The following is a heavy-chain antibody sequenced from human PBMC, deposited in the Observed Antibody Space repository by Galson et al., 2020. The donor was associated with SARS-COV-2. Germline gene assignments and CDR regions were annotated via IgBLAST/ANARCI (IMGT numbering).Heavy chain of an antibody. J-gene: IGHJ4*02. CDR2: ISYDGSNK. CDR1: GFTFSSYA. V-gene: IGHV3-30*04. CDR3: AREWFGELLTHFDY. Sequence: GGSLRLSCAASGFTFSSYAMHWVRQAPGKGLEWVAVISYDGSNKYYADSVKGRFTISRDNSKNTLYLQMNSLRAEDTAVYYCAREWFGELLTHFDYWGQGTLVTVSS. D-gene: IGHD3-10*01.